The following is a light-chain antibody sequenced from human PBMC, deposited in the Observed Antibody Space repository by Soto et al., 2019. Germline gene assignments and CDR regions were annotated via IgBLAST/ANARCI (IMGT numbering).Light chain of an antibody. CDR2: DAS. CDR1: QSVSSY. CDR3: QQRSNWPSIT. V-gene: IGKV3-11*01. Sequence: PGERATLSCRASQSVSSYLAWYQQKPGQAPRLLIYDASNRATGIPARFSGSGSGTDFTLTISSLEPEDFAVYYCQQRSNWPSITFGQGTRLEIK. J-gene: IGKJ5*01.